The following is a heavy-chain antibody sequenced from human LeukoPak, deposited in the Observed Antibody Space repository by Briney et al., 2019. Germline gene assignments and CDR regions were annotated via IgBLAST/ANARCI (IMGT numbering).Heavy chain of an antibody. D-gene: IGHD2-2*01. J-gene: IGHJ4*02. Sequence: PGGSLRLSCAASGFTFDDYAMHWVRQAPGKGLEWVSGISWNIGSIGYADSVKGRFTISRDNAKNSLYLQMNSLRAEDTALYYCAKDMGYCSSTSCYVFDYWGQGTLVTVSS. V-gene: IGHV3-9*01. CDR1: GFTFDDYA. CDR3: AKDMGYCSSTSCYVFDY. CDR2: ISWNIGSI.